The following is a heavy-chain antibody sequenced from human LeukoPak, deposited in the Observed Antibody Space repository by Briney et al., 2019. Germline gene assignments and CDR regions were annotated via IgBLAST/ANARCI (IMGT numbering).Heavy chain of an antibody. CDR2: IIPILGIA. D-gene: IGHD6-19*01. J-gene: IGHJ3*02. CDR1: GGTFSSYA. Sequence: GASVKVSCKASGGTFSSYAISWVRQAPGQGLEWMGRIIPILGIANYAQKFQGRVTITADKSTSTAYMELSSLRSEDTAVYYCARDLGFRGGYSSGWYFDAFDIWGQGTMVTVSS. V-gene: IGHV1-69*04. CDR3: ARDLGFRGGYSSGWYFDAFDI.